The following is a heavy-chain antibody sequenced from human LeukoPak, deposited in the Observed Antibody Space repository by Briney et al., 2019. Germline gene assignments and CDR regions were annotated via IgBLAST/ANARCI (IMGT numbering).Heavy chain of an antibody. D-gene: IGHD5-18*01. CDR1: VYTFTVYY. J-gene: IGHJ4*02. CDR2: INPNSGGT. CDR3: ARDPLYSYGTEFDY. V-gene: IGHV1-2*02. Sequence: ASVNVSCKSSVYTFTVYYMHWVRQAPGQGLEWMGWINPNSGGTNYAQKFQGRVTMTRDTSISTAYMELSRLRSDDTAVYYCARDPLYSYGTEFDYWGQGTLVTVSS.